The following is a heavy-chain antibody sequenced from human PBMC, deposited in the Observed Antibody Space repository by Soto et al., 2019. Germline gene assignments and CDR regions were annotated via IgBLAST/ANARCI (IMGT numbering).Heavy chain of an antibody. Sequence: PVGSLRLSCAASGFTFSSYGMHWVRQAPGKGLEWVAVIWYDGSNKYYADSVKGRFTISRDNSKNTLYLQMNSLRAEDTAVYYCAIDRADIVVVVAATPRGDAFDIWGQGTMVTVSS. V-gene: IGHV3-33*01. CDR3: AIDRADIVVVVAATPRGDAFDI. CDR1: GFTFSSYG. D-gene: IGHD2-15*01. CDR2: IWYDGSNK. J-gene: IGHJ3*02.